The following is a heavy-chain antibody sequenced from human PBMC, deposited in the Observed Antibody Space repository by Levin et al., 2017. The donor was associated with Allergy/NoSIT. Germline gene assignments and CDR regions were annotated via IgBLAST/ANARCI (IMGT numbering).Heavy chain of an antibody. V-gene: IGHV3-7*01. CDR2: IKQDGDEK. CDR3: AGVPYSFGMDV. CDR1: GFTFGTYW. Sequence: PGGSLRLSCEVSGFTFGTYWMTWVRQAPGKGLEWLANIKQDGDEKYYVDSVKGRFTISRDNAKNSLYLQMSSLRAEDTAVYYCAGVPYSFGMDVWGQGTTVTVSS. J-gene: IGHJ6*02.